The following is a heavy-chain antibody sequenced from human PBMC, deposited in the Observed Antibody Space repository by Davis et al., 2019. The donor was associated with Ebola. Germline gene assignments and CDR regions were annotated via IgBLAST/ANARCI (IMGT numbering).Heavy chain of an antibody. D-gene: IGHD3-3*01. V-gene: IGHV1-18*01. CDR2: ISAYNGNT. CDR1: GYTFTSYG. J-gene: IGHJ6*02. Sequence: AASVKVSCKASGYTFTSYGISWVRQAPGQGLEWMGWISAYNGNTNYAQKLQGRVTMTTDTSTSTAYMELRSLRSDDTAVYYCAISAYYDFWSGRYWINYYYYGMDVWGQGTTVTVSS. CDR3: AISAYYDFWSGRYWINYYYYGMDV.